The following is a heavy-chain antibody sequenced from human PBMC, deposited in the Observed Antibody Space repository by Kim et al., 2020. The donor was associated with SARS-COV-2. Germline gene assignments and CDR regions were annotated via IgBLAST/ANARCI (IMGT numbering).Heavy chain of an antibody. J-gene: IGHJ6*02. V-gene: IGHV3-53*01. CDR3: AREANYYYYGMDV. Sequence: YYADSGKGRFTISRDNSKNTLYLQMNSLRAEDTAVYYCAREANYYYYGMDVWGQGTTVTVSS.